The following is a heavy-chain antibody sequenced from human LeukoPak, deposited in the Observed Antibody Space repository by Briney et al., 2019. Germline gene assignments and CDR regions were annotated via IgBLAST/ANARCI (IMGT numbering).Heavy chain of an antibody. J-gene: IGHJ4*02. D-gene: IGHD4-17*01. Sequence: GGSLRLSCAASGFTFSSYALHWVRQAPGKGLEWVAVISYDGSNKYYADSVKGRFTISRDNSKNTLYLQMNSLRAEDTAVYYCAKGIMTTVTRFDYWGQGTLVTVSS. CDR2: ISYDGSNK. CDR1: GFTFSSYA. CDR3: AKGIMTTVTRFDY. V-gene: IGHV3-30*04.